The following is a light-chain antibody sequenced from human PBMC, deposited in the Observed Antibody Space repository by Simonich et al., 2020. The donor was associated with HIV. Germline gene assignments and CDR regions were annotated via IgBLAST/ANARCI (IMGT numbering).Light chain of an antibody. CDR2: AAS. V-gene: IGKV1-39*01. J-gene: IGKJ2*01. CDR3: QQSFSTPYT. Sequence: DIQMTQSPSSLSASVGDRVTITCLVSQSISSYLNCYKQKTGKAPKLLIYAASTLQIGVPSRFSGSGSGTDCTLTISSLQPEDFATYYCQQSFSTPYTFGQGTKLEIK. CDR1: QSISSY.